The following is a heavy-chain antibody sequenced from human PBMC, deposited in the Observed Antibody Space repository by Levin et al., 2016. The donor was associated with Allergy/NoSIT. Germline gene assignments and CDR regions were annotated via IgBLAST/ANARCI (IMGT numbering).Heavy chain of an antibody. J-gene: IGHJ6*03. Sequence: WVRQAPGQGLEWMGWINPNSGGTNYAQKFQGRVTMTRDTSISTAYMELSRLRSDDTAVYYCARDSIGSYYYYYMDVWGKGTTVTVSS. D-gene: IGHD2-15*01. CDR2: INPNSGGT. V-gene: IGHV1-2*02. CDR3: ARDSIGSYYYYYMDV.